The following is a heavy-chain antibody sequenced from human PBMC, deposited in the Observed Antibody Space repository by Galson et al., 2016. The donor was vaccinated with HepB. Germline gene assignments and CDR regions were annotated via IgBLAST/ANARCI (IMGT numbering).Heavy chain of an antibody. Sequence: SVKVSCKAAGYTFTSYYIYWVRQAPGQGLEWMGLINPIGGSTTYARKFQGRITITRDTSTSTAYLELSSLGSEDPAVYFCARDNQSRTSEWNYLHYWGQGALVTVSS. D-gene: IGHD3-3*01. J-gene: IGHJ4*02. V-gene: IGHV1-46*01. CDR1: GYTFTSYY. CDR3: ARDNQSRTSEWNYLHY. CDR2: INPIGGST.